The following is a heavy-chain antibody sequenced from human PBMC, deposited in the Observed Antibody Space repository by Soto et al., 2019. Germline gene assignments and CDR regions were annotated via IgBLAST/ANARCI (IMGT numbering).Heavy chain of an antibody. CDR2: ISFDGGNK. CDR3: AKSRELWNGYYGIDK. J-gene: IGHJ4*02. V-gene: IGHV3-30*18. Sequence: QVQLVESGGGVVQPGRSLRLSCAASGLTFSSYGLHWVRQAPGKGLEWVAVISFDGGNKFYVDSVKGRFNISRDNSKNTLYLQMTNLRAEDTAVYYCAKSRELWNGYYGIDKWGQGTLVTVSS. CDR1: GLTFSSYG. D-gene: IGHD3-3*01.